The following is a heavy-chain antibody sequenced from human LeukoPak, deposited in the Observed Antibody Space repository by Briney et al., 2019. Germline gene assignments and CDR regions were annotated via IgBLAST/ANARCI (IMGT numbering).Heavy chain of an antibody. CDR1: GFAFSNYS. Sequence: GGSLRLSCAASGFAFSNYSMNWVRQAPGKGLEWLSYITSSSSSIFYADSVKGRFTISRDNARNSLYLQMNSLRDDDTAVYYCARDRPNTGYDFDYWGQGALVTVSS. CDR3: ARDRPNTGYDFDY. J-gene: IGHJ4*02. CDR2: ITSSSSSI. D-gene: IGHD5-12*01. V-gene: IGHV3-48*02.